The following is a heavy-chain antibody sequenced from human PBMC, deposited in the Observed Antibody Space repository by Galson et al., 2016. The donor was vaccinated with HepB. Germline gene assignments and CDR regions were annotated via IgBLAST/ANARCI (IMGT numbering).Heavy chain of an antibody. V-gene: IGHV3-11*01. CDR1: GFIFNDYH. CDR3: ARDSIVGFRERGGTDV. CDR2: IRDSGDFP. D-gene: IGHD3-10*01. J-gene: IGHJ6*04. Sequence: SMRLSCAASGFIFNDYHMAWSRQAPGRGPEWVSQIRDSGDFPYYADSARGRFTISRDNAKNLIFLQMTSLRVEDTAIYYCARDSIVGFRERGGTDVWGRGTTVIVSS.